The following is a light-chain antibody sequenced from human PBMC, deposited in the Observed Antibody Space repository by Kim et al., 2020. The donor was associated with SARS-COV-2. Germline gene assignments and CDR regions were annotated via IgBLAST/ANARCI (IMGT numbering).Light chain of an antibody. CDR2: AAS. Sequence: DIQMTQSPSSLSASVGDRVTITCRANQGISSWLAWYQQKPEKAPKCLIYAASSLQSGVPSRFSGSGSGTDFTLTISNLQPEDFATYCCQQYDSYPRTFGQGTKGDIK. CDR1: QGISSW. V-gene: IGKV1D-16*01. CDR3: QQYDSYPRT. J-gene: IGKJ1*01.